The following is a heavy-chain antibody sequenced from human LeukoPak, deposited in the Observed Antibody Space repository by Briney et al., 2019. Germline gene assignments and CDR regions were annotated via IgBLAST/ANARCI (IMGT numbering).Heavy chain of an antibody. D-gene: IGHD2-15*01. CDR3: ARDGYCSGGSCYRIWDY. CDR2: IIPIFGTA. J-gene: IGHJ4*02. Sequence: ASLKASCKASGYTFTSYAISWVRQAPGHGLEWMGGIIPIFGTANYAQKFQGRVTITADESTSTAYMELSSLRSEDTAVYYCARDGYCSGGSCYRIWDYWGQGTLVTVSS. V-gene: IGHV1-69*13. CDR1: GYTFTSYA.